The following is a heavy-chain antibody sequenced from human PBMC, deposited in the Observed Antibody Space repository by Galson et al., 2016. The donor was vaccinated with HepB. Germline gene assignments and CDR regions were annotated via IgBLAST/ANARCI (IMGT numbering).Heavy chain of an antibody. V-gene: IGHV1-18*01. J-gene: IGHJ6*02. Sequence: SVKVSCKASGYTFTSYGISWVRLAPGQGLEWMGCISGYNGNTNYARKFQGRVTLTTNTSTSTAYMELRSLRSDDTAVYYCARDIVLMVFSADYYYYGMDVGGQGTTVTVSS. CDR3: ARDIVLMVFSADYYYYGMDV. D-gene: IGHD2-8*01. CDR2: ISGYNGNT. CDR1: GYTFTSYG.